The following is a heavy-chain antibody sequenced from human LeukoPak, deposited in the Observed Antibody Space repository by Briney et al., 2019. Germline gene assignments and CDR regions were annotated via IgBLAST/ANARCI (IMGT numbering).Heavy chain of an antibody. CDR1: GFNFTNAW. J-gene: IGHJ5*02. D-gene: IGHD3-22*01. CDR3: TTGAMIVS. Sequence: GGSLRLSCVASGFNFTNAWMSWVRQAPGKGREWVGRIKRKTDGGTTDYAAPVKGRFTISRDDSKNTLFLQMNSLKTEDTAVYYCTTGAMIVSWGQGTLVTVSS. CDR2: IKRKTDGGTT. V-gene: IGHV3-15*01.